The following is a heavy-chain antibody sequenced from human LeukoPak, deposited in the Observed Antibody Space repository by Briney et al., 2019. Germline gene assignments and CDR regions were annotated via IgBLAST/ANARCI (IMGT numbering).Heavy chain of an antibody. V-gene: IGHV5-51*01. D-gene: IGHD3-10*01. CDR1: GYNFITYW. Sequence: GESLKISCEASGYNFITYWIGWVRQMPGKVLEWVAIINPGDSDTRYSLSFQGRTTISVNRSINTAYLQWSRLRASATAIYYCARLPEYVSGKDYWGQGNLVTVSS. CDR3: ARLPEYVSGKDY. CDR2: INPGDSDT. J-gene: IGHJ4*02.